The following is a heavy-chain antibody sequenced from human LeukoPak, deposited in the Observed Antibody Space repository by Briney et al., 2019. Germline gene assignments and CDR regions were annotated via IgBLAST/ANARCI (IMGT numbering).Heavy chain of an antibody. V-gene: IGHV1-3*01. Sequence: ASVTVSCKASGYTFTTYAMHWVRQAPGQRLEWMGWINGDNGNTKYSQKFQGRVTITRDTSAYTAYMELRSLSSADTAVYFCARAPYDILTGYSLNWFDPWGQGTLVTVSS. CDR3: ARAPYDILTGYSLNWFDP. CDR2: INGDNGNT. CDR1: GYTFTTYA. D-gene: IGHD3-9*01. J-gene: IGHJ5*02.